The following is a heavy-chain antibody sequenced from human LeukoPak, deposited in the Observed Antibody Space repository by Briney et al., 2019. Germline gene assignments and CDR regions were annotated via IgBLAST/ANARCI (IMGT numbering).Heavy chain of an antibody. CDR2: ISTSGSTI. CDR1: GFTFSSYS. CDR3: ARYYDTGGYYYVALGY. V-gene: IGHV3-48*04. Sequence: GGSLRLSCAASGFTFSSYSMNWVRQAPGKGLEWVSYISTSGSTIYYADSVKGRFTISRDNAKNSLYLQMNSLRAEDTAVYYCARYYDTGGYYYVALGYWGQGTLVTVSS. J-gene: IGHJ4*02. D-gene: IGHD3-22*01.